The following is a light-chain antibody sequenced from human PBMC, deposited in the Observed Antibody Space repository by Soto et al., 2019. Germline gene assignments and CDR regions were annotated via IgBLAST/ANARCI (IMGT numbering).Light chain of an antibody. CDR3: AAWEDSLNGPV. V-gene: IGLV1-44*01. Sequence: QSGVTQPAAASGTPGQRGTISCSGSSSNIGSNTVNWYQQLPGTAPKLLIYSNNQRPSGVPDRFSGSKSGTSASLAISGLQSEDEADYYCAAWEDSLNGPVFGTGTKVTVL. CDR2: SNN. CDR1: SSNIGSNT. J-gene: IGLJ1*01.